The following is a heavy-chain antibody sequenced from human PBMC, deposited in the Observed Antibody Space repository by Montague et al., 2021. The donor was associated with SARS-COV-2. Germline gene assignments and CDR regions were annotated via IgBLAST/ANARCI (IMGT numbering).Heavy chain of an antibody. Sequence: SETLSLTCTVSGFSTVTDDHCGWIRHPPRKGLEGFGSIYHSGTTYYNPSLQSRLTMSIDTSTNQYSLRLTYVTAADTAVFFCVREKAGGLRNVFAIWGRGTTVPVSS. CDR1: GFSTVTDDH. V-gene: IGHV4-38-2*02. CDR2: IYHSGTT. CDR3: VREKAGGLRNVFAI. D-gene: IGHD2-21*01. J-gene: IGHJ6*02.